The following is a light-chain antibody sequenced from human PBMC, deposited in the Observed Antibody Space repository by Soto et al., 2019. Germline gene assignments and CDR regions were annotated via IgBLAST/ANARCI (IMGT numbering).Light chain of an antibody. J-gene: IGKJ1*01. CDR3: QQYSYFAT. CDR1: QSISSW. Sequence: DIQMTQSPSTLSASVGDRVTITFRASQSISSWLTWYQQKAGQAPKLLIYKASIVESGVPSRFSGSGSGTEFTLTISSLQPDDSATYYCQQYSYFATFGQGTRVEV. V-gene: IGKV1-5*03. CDR2: KAS.